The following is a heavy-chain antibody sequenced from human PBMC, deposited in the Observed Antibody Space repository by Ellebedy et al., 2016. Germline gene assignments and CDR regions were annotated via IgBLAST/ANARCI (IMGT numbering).Heavy chain of an antibody. Sequence: ASVKVSCXASGYTFTGYYIHWVRQAPGQGLERMGWINPNSGGSKYAQKFQGRVTMIGDTSISTAYMELSRLRSDDTAVYFCARDRGYYYHYMDVWGEGTTVTVSS. CDR2: INPNSGGS. D-gene: IGHD3-10*01. CDR1: GYTFTGYY. V-gene: IGHV1-2*02. CDR3: ARDRGYYYHYMDV. J-gene: IGHJ6*03.